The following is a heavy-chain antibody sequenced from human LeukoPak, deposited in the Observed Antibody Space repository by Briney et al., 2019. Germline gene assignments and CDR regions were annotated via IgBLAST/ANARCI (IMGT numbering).Heavy chain of an antibody. CDR1: GFTFSSYG. V-gene: IGHV3-23*01. CDR3: AKDPYRASSGLVDY. CDR2: ISGSGGST. D-gene: IGHD5-12*01. J-gene: IGHJ4*02. Sequence: GGSLRLSCAASGFTFSSYGISWVRQAPGKGLEWVSSISGSGGSTYYAQSVKGRSTISRDNSKNTLYLQMNSLRAEDTAVYYCAKDPYRASSGLVDYWGQGTLVTVSS.